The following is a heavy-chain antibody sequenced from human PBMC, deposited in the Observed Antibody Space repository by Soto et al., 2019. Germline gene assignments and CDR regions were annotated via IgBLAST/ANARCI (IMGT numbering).Heavy chain of an antibody. CDR1: GGSISSYY. J-gene: IGHJ4*02. V-gene: IGHV4-59*08. Sequence: PSETLSLTCTVSGGSISSYYWSWIRQPPGKGLEWIGYIYYSGSTNYNPSLKSRVTISVDTSKNQFSLKLSSVTAADTAVYYCARVGRTYYYDSSGYFPDYWGQGTLVTVSS. CDR3: ARVGRTYYYDSSGYFPDY. CDR2: IYYSGST. D-gene: IGHD3-22*01.